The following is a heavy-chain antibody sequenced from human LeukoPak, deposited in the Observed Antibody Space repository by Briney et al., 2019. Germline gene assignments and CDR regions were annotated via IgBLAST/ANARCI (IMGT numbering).Heavy chain of an antibody. V-gene: IGHV4-30-2*01. CDR3: ARVWAPPGVLDP. Sequence: SQTLSLTCAVSGGSISSGGYSWRWIRQPPGKGLEWIGYIYHSGSTYYNPSLKSRVTISVDRSKNQFSLKLSSVTAADTAVYYCARVWAPPGVLDPWGQGTLVTVSS. J-gene: IGHJ5*02. CDR2: IYHSGST. D-gene: IGHD3-10*01. CDR1: GGSISSGGYS.